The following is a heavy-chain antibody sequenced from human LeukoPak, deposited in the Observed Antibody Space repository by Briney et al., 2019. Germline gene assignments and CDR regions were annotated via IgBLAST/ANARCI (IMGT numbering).Heavy chain of an antibody. J-gene: IGHJ5*02. Sequence: SETLSLTCTVSGGSFSSYFWSWIRQPPGKGLEWIGYIYYSGSTNYNPSLKSRVTMSVDTSKNQFSLNLISVTAADTAVYYCARHRGFQGSNGFDPWGQGTLVTVSS. D-gene: IGHD5-12*01. CDR2: IYYSGST. CDR1: GGSFSSYF. V-gene: IGHV4-59*01. CDR3: ARHRGFQGSNGFDP.